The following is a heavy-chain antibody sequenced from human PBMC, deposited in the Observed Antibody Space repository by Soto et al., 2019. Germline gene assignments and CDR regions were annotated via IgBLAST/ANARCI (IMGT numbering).Heavy chain of an antibody. D-gene: IGHD1-1*01. J-gene: IGHJ3*02. CDR2: MLFDGSNE. CDR3: ARPRTGTNSDFAFDI. Sequence: GGSLRLSCAASGFTFSNYAIHWVRQAPGKGLEWVAAMLFDGSNEYYADSVEGRFTISRDNSKNTLYLQMNSLRTEDTAVYYCARPRTGTNSDFAFDIWGQGTMVTVSS. CDR1: GFTFSNYA. V-gene: IGHV3-30-3*01.